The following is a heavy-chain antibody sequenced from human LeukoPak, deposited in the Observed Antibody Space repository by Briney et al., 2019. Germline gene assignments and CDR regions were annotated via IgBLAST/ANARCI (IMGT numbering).Heavy chain of an antibody. V-gene: IGHV4-61*02. D-gene: IGHD3-16*02. CDR2: IYTRGST. Sequence: PSETLSLPCTGSDGSISRGSYYWSWIRQPAGKGLEWIGRIYTRGSTNYNPSLKSRDPISVDTSKNQFSLELTSVPHAHTSLCYCARDLREGYVWGSYPLIWGQGTLVTVSS. CDR1: DGSISRGSYY. J-gene: IGHJ4*02. CDR3: ARDLREGYVWGSYPLI.